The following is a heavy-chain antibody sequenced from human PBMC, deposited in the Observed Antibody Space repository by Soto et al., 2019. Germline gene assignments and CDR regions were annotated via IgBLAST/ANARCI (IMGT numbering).Heavy chain of an antibody. V-gene: IGHV3-23*01. CDR2: IRGSGGSA. Sequence: EVQLLESGGGLVQPGGSLRLSCAASGFTFSSYAMSWVRQAPGKGPEWVSAIRGSGGSAYYADSVKGRFTISRDNSKNTLYLQMNSLRAGDTAVYYCARESAVAGTFDYWGQGSLLTVSS. CDR1: GFTFSSYA. D-gene: IGHD6-19*01. J-gene: IGHJ4*02. CDR3: ARESAVAGTFDY.